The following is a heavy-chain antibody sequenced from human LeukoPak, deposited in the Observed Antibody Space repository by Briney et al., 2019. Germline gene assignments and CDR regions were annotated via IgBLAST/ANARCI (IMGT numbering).Heavy chain of an antibody. V-gene: IGHV1-46*01. CDR2: INPSGGST. CDR1: GYTFTSYY. J-gene: IGHJ6*02. D-gene: IGHD3-10*01. Sequence: GASVKVSCTASGYTFTSYYMHWVRQAPGQGLEWMGIINPSGGSTSYAQKFQGRVTMTRDTSTSTVYMELSSLRSEDTAVYYCARGAGSGKGYGSSYGMDVWGQGTTVTVSS. CDR3: ARGAGSGKGYGSSYGMDV.